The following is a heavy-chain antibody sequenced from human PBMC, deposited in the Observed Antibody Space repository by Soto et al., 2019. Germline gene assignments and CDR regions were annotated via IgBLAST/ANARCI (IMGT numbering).Heavy chain of an antibody. D-gene: IGHD7-27*01. J-gene: IGHJ6*02. CDR3: GRVSIRTGVGMDV. Sequence: PSETLSLTCAVSGGSISSGGYSWSWIRQPPGKGLAWIGYIYHSGSTYYNPSLKSRVTISVDRSKNQFSLKLSSVTAADTAVSYDGRVSIRTGVGMDVWGQGTTVTVSS. CDR1: GGSISSGGYS. CDR2: IYHSGST. V-gene: IGHV4-30-2*01.